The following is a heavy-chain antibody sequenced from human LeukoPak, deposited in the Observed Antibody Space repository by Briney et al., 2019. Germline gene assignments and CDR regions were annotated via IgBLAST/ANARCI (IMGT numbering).Heavy chain of an antibody. CDR1: GFTFSSYA. CDR2: ISGSGGST. V-gene: IGHV3-23*01. CDR3: AKFYSSITMVRGVPDY. Sequence: GGSLRLSCAASGFTFSSYAMSWVRQAPGKGLEWVSAISGSGGSTYYADSVKGRFTISRDNSKNTPYLQMNSLRAEDTAVYYCAKFYSSITMVRGVPDYWGQGTLVTVSS. J-gene: IGHJ4*02. D-gene: IGHD3-10*01.